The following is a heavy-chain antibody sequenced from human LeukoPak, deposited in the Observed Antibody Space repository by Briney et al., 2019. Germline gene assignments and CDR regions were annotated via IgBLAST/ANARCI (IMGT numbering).Heavy chain of an antibody. V-gene: IGHV4-39*07. J-gene: IGHJ4*02. D-gene: IGHD3-22*01. Sequence: SETLSLTCTVSGGSISGSSYYWGWVRQPPGKGLEWIGSIYYSGSVFYSGSTYYSPSLKGRVTISLDTSKNQFSLKLSSVTAADTAVYYCATSYDSSGRDYRGQGTLVTVSS. CDR2: IYYSGSVFYSGST. CDR1: GGSISGSSYY. CDR3: ATSYDSSGRDY.